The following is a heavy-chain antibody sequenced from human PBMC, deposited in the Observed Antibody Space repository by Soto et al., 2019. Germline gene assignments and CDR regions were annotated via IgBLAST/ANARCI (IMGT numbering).Heavy chain of an antibody. CDR3: ARYSNNYDILFDAFDI. D-gene: IGHD3-9*01. CDR1: GYCLTTYW. CDR2: IYPGDSDT. J-gene: IGHJ3*02. V-gene: IGHV5-51*01. Sequence: SPQTSSKASGYCLTTYWIGWVSQMPGKGLEWMGLIYPGDSDTRYTPSFQGPVSISADKSISTAHLQWISLKASDTAMYSCARYSNNYDILFDAFDIWGQGTLVTVSS.